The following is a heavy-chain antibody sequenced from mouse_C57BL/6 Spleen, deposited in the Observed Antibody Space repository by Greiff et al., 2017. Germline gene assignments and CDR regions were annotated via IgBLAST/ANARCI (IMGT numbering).Heavy chain of an antibody. CDR1: GYTFTSYW. CDR2: IYPGSGST. J-gene: IGHJ2*01. Sequence: QVQLQQPGAGLVKPGASVKLSCTASGYTFTSYWITWVKQAPGQGLEWIGDIYPGSGSTNYNEKFKSKATLTVDTSSSTAYMQLSSLTSEDSAVXYYAREENPYRGFDYWGQGTTLTVSS. CDR3: AREENPYRGFDY. D-gene: IGHD2-12*01. V-gene: IGHV1-55*01.